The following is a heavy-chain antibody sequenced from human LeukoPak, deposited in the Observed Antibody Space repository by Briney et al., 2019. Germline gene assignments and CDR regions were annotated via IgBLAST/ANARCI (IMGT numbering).Heavy chain of an antibody. V-gene: IGHV4-34*01. Sequence: PSETLSLTCAVYGGSFSNYYWNWVRQSPGKGLEWIGEIDHSGSTNYNPSLKSRLTMSVDTSKNQFSLKLSSVTAADTALYYCAREMGVVTAHGIDVWGQGTTVTVSS. CDR2: IDHSGST. CDR1: GGSFSNYY. J-gene: IGHJ6*02. D-gene: IGHD4-23*01. CDR3: AREMGVVTAHGIDV.